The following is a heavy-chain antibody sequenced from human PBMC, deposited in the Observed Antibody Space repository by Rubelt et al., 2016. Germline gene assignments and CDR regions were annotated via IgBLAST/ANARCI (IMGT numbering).Heavy chain of an antibody. J-gene: IGHJ4*02. V-gene: IGHV1-2*02. D-gene: IGHD5-12*01. CDR2: INPNSGGT. Sequence: QVQLVQSGAEVKKPGASVKVSCKASGYTFTGYYMHWVRQAPGQGLEWMGWINPNSGGTNYAQKFQGRVTMTRETAVSTAYMELSRLTSDETAVYYCARGNSGYDYGLDYWGQGTLVTVSS. CDR1: GYTFTGYY. CDR3: ARGNSGYDYGLDY.